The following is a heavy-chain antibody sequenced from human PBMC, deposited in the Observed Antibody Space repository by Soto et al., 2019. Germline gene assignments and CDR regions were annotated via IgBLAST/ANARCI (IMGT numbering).Heavy chain of an antibody. CDR1: AGSSSGYY. Sequence: SETLSLTSTVSAGSSSGYYWSVIRHPPGKGLEWIGEINHSGSTNYNPSLKSRVTISVDTSKNQFPLKLSSVTAADTAVYYCARALKRWPRKRGLDVWGNGNTVTVSS. CDR2: INHSGST. J-gene: IGHJ6*01. V-gene: IGHV4-34*01. CDR3: ARALKRWPRKRGLDV.